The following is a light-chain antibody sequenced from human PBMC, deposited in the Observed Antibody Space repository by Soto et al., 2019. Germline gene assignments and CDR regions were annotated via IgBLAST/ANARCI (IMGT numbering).Light chain of an antibody. CDR3: QQYNNWPRT. CDR2: GAS. CDR1: QSVSNS. J-gene: IGKJ1*01. V-gene: IGKV3D-15*01. Sequence: ESVLTQSPGTLSLSPGERATLSCRASQSVSNSLAWYQQKPGQAPRLLIYGASTRATGIPARFSGSGSGTEFTLTISSLQSEDFAVYYCQQYNNWPRTFGQGTKVDIK.